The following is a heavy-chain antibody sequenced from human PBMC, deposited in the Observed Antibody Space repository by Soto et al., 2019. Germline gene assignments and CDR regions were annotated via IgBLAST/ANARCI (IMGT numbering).Heavy chain of an antibody. D-gene: IGHD2-2*01. CDR1: GYTFTNYA. Sequence: GASVKASSKASGYTFTNYAMHWVRQAPGQRLEWMGWINAGNGNTKYSQKFQGRVTITRDTSASTAYMELSSLRSEDTAVYYCARSPSLFTDYWGQGTLVTVSS. V-gene: IGHV1-3*01. J-gene: IGHJ4*02. CDR3: ARSPSLFTDY. CDR2: INAGNGNT.